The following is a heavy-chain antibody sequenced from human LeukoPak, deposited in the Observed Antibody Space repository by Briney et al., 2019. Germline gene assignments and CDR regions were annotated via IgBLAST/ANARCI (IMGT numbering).Heavy chain of an antibody. V-gene: IGHV3-33*06. CDR1: GFTFSSYG. J-gene: IGHJ6*03. CDR3: AKGRLRIAARPDVVYYYYMDV. D-gene: IGHD6-6*01. Sequence: GGSLRLSCAASGFTFSSYGMHWVRQAPGKGLEWVAVIWYDGSNKYYADSVKGRFTISRDNSKNTLYLQMNSLRAEDTAVYYCAKGRLRIAARPDVVYYYYMDVWGEGTTVTASS. CDR2: IWYDGSNK.